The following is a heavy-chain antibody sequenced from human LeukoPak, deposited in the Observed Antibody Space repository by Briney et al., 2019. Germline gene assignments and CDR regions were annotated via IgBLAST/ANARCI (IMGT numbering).Heavy chain of an antibody. D-gene: IGHD3-16*02. CDR1: GGSFSGYY. CDR3: ARGGGVERNYVWGSYRYPVNWFDP. Sequence: SETLSLTCAVYGGSFSGYYWSWIRQPPGKGLEWIGEINHSGSTNYNPSLKSRVTISVDTSKNQFSLKLSSVTAADTAVYYCARGGGVERNYVWGSYRYPVNWFDPWGQGTLVTVSS. V-gene: IGHV4-34*01. J-gene: IGHJ5*02. CDR2: INHSGST.